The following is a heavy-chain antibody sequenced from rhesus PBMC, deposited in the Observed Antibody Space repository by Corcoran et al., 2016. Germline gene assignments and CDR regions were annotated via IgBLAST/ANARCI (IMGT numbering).Heavy chain of an antibody. Sequence: QVQLQESGPGLVKPSETLSLTCAVSVGSISSNYWSWIRQPTGKGLEWFGRISGRGCVPAATAASRGEVTISIAPSKNQFPLKLSFVTAADTSVYSCARGLTTYYYFDYWGQGVLVTVSS. D-gene: IGHD1-14*01. CDR1: VGSISSNY. CDR3: ARGLTTYYYFDY. CDR2: ISGRGCVP. J-gene: IGHJ4*01. V-gene: IGHV4-173*01.